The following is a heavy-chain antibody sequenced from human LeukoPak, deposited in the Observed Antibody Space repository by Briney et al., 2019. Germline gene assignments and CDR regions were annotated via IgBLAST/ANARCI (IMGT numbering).Heavy chain of an antibody. V-gene: IGHV4-39*01. Sequence: SETLSLTCTVSGGSISSSSYYWGWIRQPPGTGLEWIGSIYYSGSTYYNPSLKSRVTISVDTSKNQFSLKLSSVTAADTAVYCCARGELNWFDPWGQGTLVTVSS. J-gene: IGHJ5*02. CDR3: ARGELNWFDP. CDR2: IYYSGST. D-gene: IGHD1-26*01. CDR1: GGSISSSSYY.